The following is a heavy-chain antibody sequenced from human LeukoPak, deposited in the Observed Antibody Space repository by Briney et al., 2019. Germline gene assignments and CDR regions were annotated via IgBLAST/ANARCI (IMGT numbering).Heavy chain of an antibody. Sequence: GASVKVSCKASGGTFSSYAISWVRQAPGRGLEWMGRIIPIFGIANYAQKFQGRVTITADKSTSTAYMELSSLRSEDTAVYYCARGELGSANWFDPWGQGTLVTVSS. D-gene: IGHD3-10*01. CDR1: GGTFSSYA. J-gene: IGHJ5*02. V-gene: IGHV1-69*04. CDR2: IIPIFGIA. CDR3: ARGELGSANWFDP.